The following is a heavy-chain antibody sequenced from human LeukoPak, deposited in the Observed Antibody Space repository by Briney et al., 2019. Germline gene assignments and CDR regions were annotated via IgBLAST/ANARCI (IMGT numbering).Heavy chain of an antibody. J-gene: IGHJ5*02. CDR1: GFTFDDYA. D-gene: IGHD3-3*01. CDR2: ISDSGDGT. V-gene: IGHV3-23*01. CDR3: VREVSAWPKNCFDP. Sequence: GSLRLSCAASGFTFDDYAMHWVRQAPGKGLEWVSAISDSGDGTYYADSVKARFTISRDNSKNTVDLEMSSLRDEDTAVYYCVREVSAWPKNCFDPWGQGTLVTVSS.